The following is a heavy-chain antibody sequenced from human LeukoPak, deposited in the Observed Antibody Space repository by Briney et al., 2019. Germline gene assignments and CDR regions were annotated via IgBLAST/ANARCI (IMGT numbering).Heavy chain of an antibody. CDR2: INGDGGRT. CDR3: AKDIKGTNYYYYGMGA. Sequence: GGSLRLSCAASGFTFSNSAMTWVRQAPGKGLDWVSTINGDGGRTYHADSVKGRFTISRDNSKNTLYLQMNSLRVEDTAVYYCAKDIKGTNYYYYGMGAWGQGTTVTVSS. J-gene: IGHJ6*02. D-gene: IGHD1-14*01. CDR1: GFTFSNSA. V-gene: IGHV3-23*01.